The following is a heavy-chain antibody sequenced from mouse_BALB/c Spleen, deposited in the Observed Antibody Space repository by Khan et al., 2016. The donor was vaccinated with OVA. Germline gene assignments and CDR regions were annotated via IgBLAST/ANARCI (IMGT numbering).Heavy chain of an antibody. D-gene: IGHD2-5*01. V-gene: IGHV1-4*01. CDR1: GYTFTSYT. CDR3: VRDGSYHSNYGWFAY. CDR2: INPSNGYT. Sequence: QVQLKESGAELARPGASVKMSCKASGYTFTSYTIHWIKKRPGQGLEWIGYINPSNGYTNYNQKFKDKATLTTDKSSTTAYLQLSSLTSDDSAVYNGVRDGSYHSNYGWFAYWGQGTLVTVSA. J-gene: IGHJ3*01.